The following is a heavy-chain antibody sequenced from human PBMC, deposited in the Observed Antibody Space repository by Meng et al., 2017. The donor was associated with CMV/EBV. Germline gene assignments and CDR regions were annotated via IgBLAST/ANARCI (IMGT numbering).Heavy chain of an antibody. D-gene: IGHD2-21*01. J-gene: IGHJ6*02. Sequence: GESLKISCAASGFTVSSNYVNWVRQAPGKGLEWVSVIYSGGSTYYADSVKGRFTISRDNAKNSLYLQMNSLRAEDTAVYYCARALVVETNPRNYYYYGMDVWGQGTTVTVSS. CDR3: ARALVVETNPRNYYYYGMDV. CDR2: IYSGGST. V-gene: IGHV3-53*01. CDR1: GFTVSSNY.